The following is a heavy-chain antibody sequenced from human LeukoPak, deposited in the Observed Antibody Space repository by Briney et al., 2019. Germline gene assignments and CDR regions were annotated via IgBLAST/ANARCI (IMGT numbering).Heavy chain of an antibody. Sequence: HPGGSLRLSCAASGLSFSSTYMTWVRQAPGKGLEWVSVIYSGGGTNYADSLKGRFSISRDNSKNTLYLQMNSLRAEDTAVYYCVGEDKYWGQGTLVTVST. D-gene: IGHD2-15*01. CDR1: GLSFSSTY. V-gene: IGHV3-53*01. J-gene: IGHJ4*02. CDR3: VGEDKY. CDR2: IYSGGGT.